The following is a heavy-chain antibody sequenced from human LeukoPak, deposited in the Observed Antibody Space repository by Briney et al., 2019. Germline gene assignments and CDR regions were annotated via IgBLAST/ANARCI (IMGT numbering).Heavy chain of an antibody. V-gene: IGHV5-51*01. Sequence: GESLKISCEDSGYSFTNYWIGWVRQMPGKGLEWMGSIYPGDSDTTYSPSFQGQVTISADKSISTAYLQWSSLKASDTAMYYCARTYYYGSGSYYFFDYWGQGTLVTVSS. CDR2: IYPGDSDT. CDR3: ARTYYYGSGSYYFFDY. D-gene: IGHD3-10*01. CDR1: GYSFTNYW. J-gene: IGHJ4*02.